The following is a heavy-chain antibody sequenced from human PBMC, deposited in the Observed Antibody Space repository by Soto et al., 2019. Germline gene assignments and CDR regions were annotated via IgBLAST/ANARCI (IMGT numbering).Heavy chain of an antibody. Sequence: SETLSLTCTVSGGSISSGDYYWSWIRQPPGKGLEWIGYIYYSGSTYYNPSLKSRVTISVDTSKNQFSLKLSSVTAADTAVYYCARETQYCSGGSCYPDAFDIWGQGTMVTVSS. CDR3: ARETQYCSGGSCYPDAFDI. CDR1: GGSISSGDYY. V-gene: IGHV4-30-4*01. D-gene: IGHD2-15*01. J-gene: IGHJ3*02. CDR2: IYYSGST.